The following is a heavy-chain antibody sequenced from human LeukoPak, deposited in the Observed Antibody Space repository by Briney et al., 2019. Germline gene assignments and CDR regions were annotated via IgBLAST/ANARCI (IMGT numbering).Heavy chain of an antibody. J-gene: IGHJ4*02. D-gene: IGHD4-11*01. Sequence: SETLSLTCAVYGGSFSGYYWSWIRQPPVKELEWIGEINHSGSTNYNPSLKSRVTISVDTSKNQFSLKLSSVTAADTAVYYCASATRSRPDQTTSATPLWGQGTLVTVSS. CDR3: ASATRSRPDQTTSATPL. CDR1: GGSFSGYY. CDR2: INHSGST. V-gene: IGHV4-34*01.